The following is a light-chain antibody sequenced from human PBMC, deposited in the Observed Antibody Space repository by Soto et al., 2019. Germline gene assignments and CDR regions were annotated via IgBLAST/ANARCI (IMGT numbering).Light chain of an antibody. CDR1: SSDVGGYNY. CDR3: SSYAGSNIVV. J-gene: IGLJ2*01. CDR2: EVS. V-gene: IGLV2-8*01. Sequence: QSVLTQPPSASGSPGQSVTISCTGTSSDVGGYNYVSWYQQHPGKAPKLMFYEVSKRPSGVPDRFSCSKSGNTASLTVSGLQAEDEADYYCSSYAGSNIVVFGGGTQLTVL.